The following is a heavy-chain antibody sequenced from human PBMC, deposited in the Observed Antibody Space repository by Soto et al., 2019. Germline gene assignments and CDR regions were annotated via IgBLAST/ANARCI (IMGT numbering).Heavy chain of an antibody. CDR1: GFTFSSYA. D-gene: IGHD3-22*01. CDR2: ISGSGGST. J-gene: IGHJ4*02. Sequence: GGSLRLSCAASGFTFSSYAMSWVRQAPGKGLEWVSAISGSGGSTYYADSVKGRFTISRDNSKITLYLQMNSLRAEDTAVYYCAKDHRGPYYYDSSGYYCWGQGTLVTVSS. CDR3: AKDHRGPYYYDSSGYYC. V-gene: IGHV3-23*01.